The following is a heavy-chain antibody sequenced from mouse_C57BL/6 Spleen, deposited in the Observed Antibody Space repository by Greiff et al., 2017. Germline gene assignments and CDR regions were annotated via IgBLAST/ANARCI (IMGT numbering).Heavy chain of an antibody. CDR1: GFTFSSYA. D-gene: IGHD6-1*01. CDR2: ISDGGSYT. CDR3: ARDGSPYWYFDV. J-gene: IGHJ1*03. V-gene: IGHV5-4*01. Sequence: EVKLVESGGGLVKPGGSLKLSCAASGFTFSSYAMSWVRQTPEKRLEWVATISDGGSYTYYPDNVKGRFTISRDNAKNNLYLQRSHLKSEDTAMYYCARDGSPYWYFDVWGTGTTVTVSS.